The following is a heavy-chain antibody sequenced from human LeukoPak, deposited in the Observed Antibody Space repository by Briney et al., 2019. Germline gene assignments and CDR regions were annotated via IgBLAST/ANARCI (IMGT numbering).Heavy chain of an antibody. CDR3: ARGPKGSLNWFDP. CDR2: IYYSGST. J-gene: IGHJ5*02. V-gene: IGHV4-39*07. CDR1: GGSISSSSYY. D-gene: IGHD3-10*01. Sequence: SETLSLTCTVSGGSISSSSYYWGWIRQPPGKGLEWIGSIYYSGSTYYNPSLKSRVTISVDTSKNQFSLKLNSVTAADTAVYYCARGPKGSLNWFDPWGQGTLVTVSS.